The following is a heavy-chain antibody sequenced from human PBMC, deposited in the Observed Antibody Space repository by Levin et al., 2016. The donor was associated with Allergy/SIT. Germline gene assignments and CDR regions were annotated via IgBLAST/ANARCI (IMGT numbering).Heavy chain of an antibody. V-gene: IGHV4-30-2*01. CDR3: ARVAYGDRNRRGGMDV. CDR1: GGSISSGGYS. J-gene: IGHJ6*02. D-gene: IGHD1-14*01. CDR2: IYQSGST. Sequence: SETLSLTCAVSGGSISSGGYSWSWIRQPPGKGLEWIGYIYQSGSTYYKPSLKSRVTIVVDRSKNQFSLNLSSVTAADTAVYYCARVAYGDRNRRGGMDVWGQGTTVTVSS.